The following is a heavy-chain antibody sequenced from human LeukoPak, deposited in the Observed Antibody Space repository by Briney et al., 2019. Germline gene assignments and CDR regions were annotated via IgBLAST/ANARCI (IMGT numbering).Heavy chain of an antibody. Sequence: SVKVSCKASGGTFSSYAISWVRQAPGQGLEWMGGTIPIFGTANYAQKFQGRVTITADKSTSTAYMELSSLRSEDTAVYYCARLGLGDPPDYWGQGTLVTVSS. CDR3: ARLGLGDPPDY. CDR1: GGTFSSYA. CDR2: TIPIFGTA. J-gene: IGHJ4*02. D-gene: IGHD2-21*02. V-gene: IGHV1-69*06.